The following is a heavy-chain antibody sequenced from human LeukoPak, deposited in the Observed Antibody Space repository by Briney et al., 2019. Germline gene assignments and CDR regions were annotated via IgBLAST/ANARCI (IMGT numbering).Heavy chain of an antibody. CDR2: IYYSGST. D-gene: IGHD3-16*01. CDR3: ARGGRSNWFDP. CDR1: GGSISSYY. J-gene: IGHJ5*02. V-gene: IGHV4-59*01. Sequence: SETLSLTCTVSGGSISSYYWSWTRQPTGKGLEWIGYIYYSGSTKYNPSLKSRVTIPVDTSKNQFSLKLSSVTAADTAVYYCARGGRSNWFDPWGQGTLVTVSS.